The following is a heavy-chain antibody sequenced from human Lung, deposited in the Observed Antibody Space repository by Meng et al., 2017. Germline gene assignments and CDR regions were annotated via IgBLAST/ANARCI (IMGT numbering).Heavy chain of an antibody. V-gene: IGHV3-15*01. CDR2: IKSNSDGGTT. J-gene: IGHJ4*02. Sequence: EGEVVEVGGGLVKSGGALRLFCGAFGFSFTDAWMSWVRQAPGKGLEWVGRIKSNSDGGTTDYAAPVKGRFTISRDDSKNTLYLQMNSLITEDTAVYFCATGAAAADHWGQGTLVTVSS. CDR3: ATGAAAADH. D-gene: IGHD6-13*01. CDR1: GFSFTDAW.